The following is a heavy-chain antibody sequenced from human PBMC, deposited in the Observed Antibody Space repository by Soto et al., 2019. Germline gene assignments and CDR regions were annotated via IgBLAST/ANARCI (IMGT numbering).Heavy chain of an antibody. J-gene: IGHJ6*02. D-gene: IGHD5-12*01. Sequence: GGSLRLSCAASGFTFSNAWMNWVRQAPGKGLEWVGRIKSKTDGGTTDYAAPVKGRFTISRDDSKNTLYLQMNSLKTEDTAVYYCTTDDSIVATNYYYYYYGMDVWGQGTTVTVSS. V-gene: IGHV3-15*07. CDR1: GFTFSNAW. CDR2: IKSKTDGGTT. CDR3: TTDDSIVATNYYYYYYGMDV.